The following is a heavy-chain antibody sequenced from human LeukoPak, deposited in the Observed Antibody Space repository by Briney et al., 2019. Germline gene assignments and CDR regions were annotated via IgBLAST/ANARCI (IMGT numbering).Heavy chain of an antibody. Sequence: GGSLRLSCAASGFTFSSYWMSWVRQAPGKGLEWVANIKQDGSEKYYVDSVEGRFTISRDNAKNSLYLQMNSLRAEDTAVYYCARHRYYYRSGSYYGAPYYMDVWGKGTTVTISS. CDR1: GFTFSSYW. CDR2: IKQDGSEK. D-gene: IGHD3-10*01. J-gene: IGHJ6*03. CDR3: ARHRYYYRSGSYYGAPYYMDV. V-gene: IGHV3-7*01.